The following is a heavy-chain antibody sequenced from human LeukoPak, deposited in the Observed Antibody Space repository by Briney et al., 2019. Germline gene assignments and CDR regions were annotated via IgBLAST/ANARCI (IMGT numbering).Heavy chain of an antibody. D-gene: IGHD3-10*01. Sequence: GGSLRLSCAASGFTFDDYGLSWVRQAPGKGLEWVSGINWNGGSTGYADSVKGRFTISRDNAKKSLYLQMNSLRAEDTAVYYCARNYRGHRYYYYYMDVWGKGTTVTISS. CDR2: INWNGGST. J-gene: IGHJ6*03. CDR3: ARNYRGHRYYYYYMDV. CDR1: GFTFDDYG. V-gene: IGHV3-20*04.